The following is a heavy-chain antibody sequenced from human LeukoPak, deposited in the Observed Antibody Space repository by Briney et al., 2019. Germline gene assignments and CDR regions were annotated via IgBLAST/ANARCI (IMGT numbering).Heavy chain of an antibody. V-gene: IGHV3-66*02. D-gene: IGHD4/OR15-4a*01. Sequence: PGGSPRLSCAASGFTVSSNYMSWVRQAPGKGLEWVSVIYSGGSTYYADSVKGRFTISRDNSKNTLYLQMNSLRAEDTAVYYCARYLTYYYYYGMDVWGQGTTVTVSS. J-gene: IGHJ6*02. CDR2: IYSGGST. CDR3: ARYLTYYYYYGMDV. CDR1: GFTVSSNY.